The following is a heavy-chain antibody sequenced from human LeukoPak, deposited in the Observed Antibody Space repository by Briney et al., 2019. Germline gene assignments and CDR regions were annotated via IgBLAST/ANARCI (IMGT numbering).Heavy chain of an antibody. D-gene: IGHD3-22*01. Sequence: ASVKVSCKASGYTFTSYGISWVRQAPGQGLEWMGWISAYNGNTNYAQKLQGRVTMTTDTSTSTAYMELRSLRSDDTAVYYCARDLYYYDSSGYYYYYYMDVWGKGTTVTVSS. CDR1: GYTFTSYG. CDR2: ISAYNGNT. J-gene: IGHJ6*03. V-gene: IGHV1-18*01. CDR3: ARDLYYYDSSGYYYYYYMDV.